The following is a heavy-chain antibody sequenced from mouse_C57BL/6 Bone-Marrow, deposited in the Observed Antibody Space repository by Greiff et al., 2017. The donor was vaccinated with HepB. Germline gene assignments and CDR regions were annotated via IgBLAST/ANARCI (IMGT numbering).Heavy chain of an antibody. J-gene: IGHJ4*01. CDR2: SRNKANDYTT. CDR3: ARDLTTVVAGAMDY. V-gene: IGHV7-1*01. Sequence: EVKLMESGGGLVQSGRSLRLSCATSGFTFSDFYMEWVRQAPGKGLEWIAASRNKANDYTTEYSASVKGRFIVSRDTSQSILYLQMNALRAEDTAIYYCARDLTTVVAGAMDYWGQGTSVTVSS. CDR1: GFTFSDFY. D-gene: IGHD1-1*01.